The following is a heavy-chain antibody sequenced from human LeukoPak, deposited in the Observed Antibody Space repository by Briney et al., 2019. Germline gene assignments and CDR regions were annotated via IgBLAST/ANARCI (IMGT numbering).Heavy chain of an antibody. Sequence: PGGSLRLSCAASGFTFSSYWMSWVRQAPGKGLEWVANIKQDGSEKYYVDSVKGRFTISRDNAKNSLYLQMNSLRAEDTAVYYCARVFGAVAGIRNNWFDPWGQGTLVTVSS. CDR3: ARVFGAVAGIRNNWFDP. D-gene: IGHD6-19*01. CDR2: IKQDGSEK. CDR1: GFTFSSYW. J-gene: IGHJ5*02. V-gene: IGHV3-7*01.